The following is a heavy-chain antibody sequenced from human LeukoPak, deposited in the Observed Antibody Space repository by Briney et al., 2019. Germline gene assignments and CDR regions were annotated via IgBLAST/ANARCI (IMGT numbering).Heavy chain of an antibody. CDR2: IIPILGIA. V-gene: IGHV1-69*04. CDR1: GGTFSSYA. J-gene: IGHJ4*02. Sequence: TVKVSCKASGGTFSSYAISWVRQAPGQGLEWMGRIIPILGIANYAQKFQGRVTITADKSTSTAYMELSSLRSEDTAVYYCAREAGGYSYGYKGDWGQGTLVTVSS. D-gene: IGHD5-18*01. CDR3: AREAGGYSYGYKGD.